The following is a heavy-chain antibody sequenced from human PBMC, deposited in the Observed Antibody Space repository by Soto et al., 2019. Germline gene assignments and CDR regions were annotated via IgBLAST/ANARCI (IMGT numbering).Heavy chain of an antibody. CDR3: ARNTYYSSAWYAYFDY. D-gene: IGHD6-19*01. J-gene: IGHJ4*02. CDR1: GFTFSTYS. CDR2: ISSSSSSTI. Sequence: GGSLRLSCAASGFTFSTYSMNWVRQAPGKGLEWVSYISSSSSSTIYYADSMKGRFTISRDNAKNSLFLQVNSLRDEDTAVYYCARNTYYSSAWYAYFDYWGQGTLVTVSS. V-gene: IGHV3-48*02.